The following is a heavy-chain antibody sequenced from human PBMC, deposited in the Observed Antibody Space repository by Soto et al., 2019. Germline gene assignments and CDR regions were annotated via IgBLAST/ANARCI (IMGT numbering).Heavy chain of an antibody. CDR2: ISYDGSNK. V-gene: IGHV3-30*18. D-gene: IGHD6-13*01. J-gene: IGHJ4*02. Sequence: GGSLRLSCAASGFTFSSYGMHWVRQAPGKGLEWVAVISYDGSNKYYADSVKGRFTISRDNSKNTLYLQMNSLRAEDTAVYYCAKEPHQQQLWSYFDYWGQGTLVTVSS. CDR3: AKEPHQQQLWSYFDY. CDR1: GFTFSSYG.